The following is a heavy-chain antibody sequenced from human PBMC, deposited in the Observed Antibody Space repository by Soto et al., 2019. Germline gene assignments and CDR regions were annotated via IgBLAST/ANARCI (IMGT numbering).Heavy chain of an antibody. CDR1: GGSISSYY. V-gene: IGHV4-59*01. J-gene: IGHJ4*02. D-gene: IGHD2-15*01. CDR3: ARGTVVGLIFDY. Sequence: SETLSLTCTVSGGSISSYYWSWIRQPPGKGLEWIGYIYYSGSTNYNPPLKSRVTISVDTSKNQFSLKLSSVTAADTAVYYCARGTVVGLIFDYWGQGTLVTVSS. CDR2: IYYSGST.